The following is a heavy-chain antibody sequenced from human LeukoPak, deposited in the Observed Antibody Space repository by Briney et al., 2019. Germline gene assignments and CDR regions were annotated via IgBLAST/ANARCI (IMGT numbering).Heavy chain of an antibody. D-gene: IGHD2-8*02. CDR1: GYTFTSYF. V-gene: IGHV1-46*01. CDR2: INPSGGST. J-gene: IGHJ4*02. CDR3: ARVRGGTTWCFGN. Sequence: ASVKVSCKASGYTFTSYFMHWVRQAPGQGLDWMGIINPSGGSTSYAQKFQGRVTMTRDTSTSTVYMELSSLRSEDTAVYYCARVRGGTTWCFGNWGQGTPVTVSS.